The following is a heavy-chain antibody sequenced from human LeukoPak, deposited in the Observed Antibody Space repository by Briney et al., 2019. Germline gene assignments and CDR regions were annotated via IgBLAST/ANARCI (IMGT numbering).Heavy chain of an antibody. CDR3: ARDRYTVVSWYFDL. J-gene: IGHJ2*01. V-gene: IGHV4-31*03. D-gene: IGHD4-23*01. CDR1: GGAISSGGYY. Sequence: SETLSLTCTVSGGAISSGGYYCSCIRQHPGKSLEWIGYIYYSGSTYYNPSLKSRVTISVDTAKNQFSLKLSSVTAADTAVYYCARDRYTVVSWYFDLWGRGNLVTVSS. CDR2: IYYSGST.